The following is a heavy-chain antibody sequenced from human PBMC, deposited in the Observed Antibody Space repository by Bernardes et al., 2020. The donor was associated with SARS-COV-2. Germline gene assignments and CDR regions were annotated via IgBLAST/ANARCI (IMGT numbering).Heavy chain of an antibody. V-gene: IGHV4-59*12. CDR1: GGSISGNY. CDR3: ARDVNYYYGSGSYYSATPVPFDY. Sequence: SETLSLTCTVSGGSISGNYWSWIRQPPGKGLEWIGYIYYSGTTNYNPSLKSRVTISVDTSKNQFSLKLSSVTAEDTAVYYCARDVNYYYGSGSYYSATPVPFDYWGQGTLVTVSS. CDR2: IYYSGTT. D-gene: IGHD3-10*01. J-gene: IGHJ4*02.